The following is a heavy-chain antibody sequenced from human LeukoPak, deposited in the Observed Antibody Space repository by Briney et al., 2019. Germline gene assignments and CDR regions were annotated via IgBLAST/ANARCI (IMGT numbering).Heavy chain of an antibody. D-gene: IGHD4-17*01. CDR2: IYYSGST. V-gene: IGHV4-31*03. J-gene: IGHJ4*02. CDR1: GGSISSGGYY. CDR3: ARAASGDYFDY. Sequence: SETLSLTCTVSGGSISSGGYYWSWIRQHPGKGLEWIGYIYYSGSTYYNPSLKSRVTISADTSKNQFSLKLSSVTAADTAVYYCARAASGDYFDYWGQGTLVTVSS.